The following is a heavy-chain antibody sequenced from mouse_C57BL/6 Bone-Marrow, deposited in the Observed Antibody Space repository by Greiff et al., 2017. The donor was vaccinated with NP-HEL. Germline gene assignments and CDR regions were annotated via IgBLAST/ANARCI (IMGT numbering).Heavy chain of an antibody. CDR2: IWSGGST. Sequence: VKLMESGPGLVQPSQSLSITCTVSGFSLTSYGVHWVRQSPGKGLEWLGVIWSGGSTDYNAAFISRLSISKDNSKSQVFFKMNSLQADDTAIYYCARNYDFEGAWFAYWGQGTLVTVSA. V-gene: IGHV2-2*01. CDR3: ARNYDFEGAWFAY. D-gene: IGHD2-12*01. CDR1: GFSLTSYG. J-gene: IGHJ3*01.